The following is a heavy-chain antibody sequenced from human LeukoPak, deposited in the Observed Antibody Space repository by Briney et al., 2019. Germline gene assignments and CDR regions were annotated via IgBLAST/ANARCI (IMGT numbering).Heavy chain of an antibody. D-gene: IGHD3-22*01. CDR1: GFTVSSNY. V-gene: IGHV3-66*02. CDR3: ARDNDSSGYYYSYYYYMDV. Sequence: PGGSLRLSCAASGFTVSSNYISWVRQAPGKGLEWVSVIYSGGSTYYADSVKGRFTISRDNSKNALYLRMNSLRAEDTAVYYCARDNDSSGYYYSYYYYMDVWGKGTTVTVSS. CDR2: IYSGGST. J-gene: IGHJ6*03.